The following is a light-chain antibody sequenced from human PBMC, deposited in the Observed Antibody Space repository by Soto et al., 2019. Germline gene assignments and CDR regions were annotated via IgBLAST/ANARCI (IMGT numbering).Light chain of an antibody. CDR2: EVS. J-gene: IGLJ1*01. CDR1: SSDVGSYNL. CDR3: CSYAGSSTLV. Sequence: QSVLTQPASVSGSPGQSITISCTGTSSDVGSYNLVSWYQQHPGKAPKLMIYEVSKRPSGVSNRFSGSKSGNTASLTISELPAEDEADYYCCSYAGSSTLVFGTGTKLPVL. V-gene: IGLV2-23*02.